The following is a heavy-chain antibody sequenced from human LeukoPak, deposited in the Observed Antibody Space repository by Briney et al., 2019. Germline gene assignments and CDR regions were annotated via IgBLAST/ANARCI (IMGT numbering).Heavy chain of an antibody. CDR1: GFTFSNYA. CDR2: ISYDGSNK. CDR3: VSDEGESLGIAAPGVY. Sequence: GGSLRLSCAASGFTFSNYAMHWVRQAPGKGLEWVAIISYDGSNKYYADSVKGRFTISRDNSKNTLYLQMNSLRAEDTAVYYCVSDEGESLGIAAPGVYWGQGTLVTVSS. D-gene: IGHD6-13*01. V-gene: IGHV3-30-3*01. J-gene: IGHJ4*02.